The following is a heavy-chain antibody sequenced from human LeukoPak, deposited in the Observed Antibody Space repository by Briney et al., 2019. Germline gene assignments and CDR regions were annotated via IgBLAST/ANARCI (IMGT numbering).Heavy chain of an antibody. J-gene: IGHJ4*02. CDR3: AKGRDGYNYILDY. D-gene: IGHD5-24*01. CDR2: ISGSGGGT. CDR1: GFTFSSYA. Sequence: GGSLRLSCAASGFTFSSYAMSWVRQAPGKGLEWVSAISGSGGGTYYADSVKGRFTISRDNAKNSLYLQMNSLRAEDTALYYCAKGRDGYNYILDYWGQGTLVTVSS. V-gene: IGHV3-23*01.